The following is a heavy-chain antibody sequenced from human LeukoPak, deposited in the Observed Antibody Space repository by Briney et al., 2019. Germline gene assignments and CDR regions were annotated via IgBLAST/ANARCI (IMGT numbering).Heavy chain of an antibody. J-gene: IGHJ6*02. CDR3: AKDLKLGPTTTYYFYGMDV. Sequence: PGGSLRLSCTASGFTFNMYAMNWVRQAPGKGLEWVSGLSGNGGTSYYGDSVKGRFTISRDNSKNTLYLQMNSLRAEDTAVYYCAKDLKLGPTTTYYFYGMDVWGQGTTVTVPS. CDR1: GFTFNMYA. CDR2: LSGNGGTS. V-gene: IGHV3-23*01. D-gene: IGHD1-26*01.